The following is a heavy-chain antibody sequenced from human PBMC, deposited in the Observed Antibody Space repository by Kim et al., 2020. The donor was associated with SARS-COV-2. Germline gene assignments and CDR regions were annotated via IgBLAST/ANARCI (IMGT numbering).Heavy chain of an antibody. Sequence: ASVKVSCKASGYTFTSYGISWVRQAPGQGLEWMGWISAYNGNTNYAQKLQGRVTMTTDTSTSTAYMELRSLRSDDTAVYYCARAVLLWFGNLRGLDYWGQGTLVTVSS. D-gene: IGHD3-10*01. CDR3: ARAVLLWFGNLRGLDY. CDR1: GYTFTSYG. J-gene: IGHJ4*02. V-gene: IGHV1-18*01. CDR2: ISAYNGNT.